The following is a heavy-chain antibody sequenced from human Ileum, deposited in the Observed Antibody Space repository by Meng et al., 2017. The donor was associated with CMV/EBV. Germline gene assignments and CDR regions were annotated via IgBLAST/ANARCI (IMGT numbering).Heavy chain of an antibody. CDR2: STGGGEDT. CDR3: AKGRNGDNKPIDFDY. Sequence: GSTFTTFGLCWVRQAQGKGLGWVLASTGGGEDTCNADAVKGRFTITRNNSKNTLYLQMNSLRAEDTAVYYCAKGRNGDNKPIDFDYWGQGTLVTVSS. D-gene: IGHD4-17*01. J-gene: IGHJ4*02. V-gene: IGHV3-23*01. CDR1: GSTFTTFG.